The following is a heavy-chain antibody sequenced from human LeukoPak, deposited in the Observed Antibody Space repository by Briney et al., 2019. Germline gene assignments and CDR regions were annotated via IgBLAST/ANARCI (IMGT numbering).Heavy chain of an antibody. V-gene: IGHV3-30*02. D-gene: IGHD3-22*01. Sequence: GGSLRLSCAASGFTFSSYSMNWVRQAPGKGLEWVAFIRYDGSNKYYADSVKGRFTISRDNSKNTLYLQMNSLRAEDTAVYYCAKDLVDYYDSRDWFDPWGQGTLVTVSS. J-gene: IGHJ5*02. CDR3: AKDLVDYYDSRDWFDP. CDR2: IRYDGSNK. CDR1: GFTFSSYS.